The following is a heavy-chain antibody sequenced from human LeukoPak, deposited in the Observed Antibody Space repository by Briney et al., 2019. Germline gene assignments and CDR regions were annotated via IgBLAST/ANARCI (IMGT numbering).Heavy chain of an antibody. Sequence: GASVKVSCKASGYTFTSYYMHWVRQAPGQGLEWMGIINPSGGSTSYAQKLQGRVTMTTDTSTSTAYMELRSLRSDDTAVYYCARPYYGSGSYYIYDYWGQGTLVTVSS. D-gene: IGHD3-10*01. CDR1: GYTFTSYY. CDR2: INPSGGST. CDR3: ARPYYGSGSYYIYDY. V-gene: IGHV1-46*01. J-gene: IGHJ4*02.